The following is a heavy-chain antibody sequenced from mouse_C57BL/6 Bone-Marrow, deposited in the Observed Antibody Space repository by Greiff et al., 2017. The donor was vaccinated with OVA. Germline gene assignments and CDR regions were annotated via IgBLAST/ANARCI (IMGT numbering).Heavy chain of an antibody. J-gene: IGHJ4*01. Sequence: EVKLMESGGGLVQPGGSLKLSCAASGFTFSDYYMYWVRQTPEKRLEWVAYISNGGGSTYYPDTVKGRFTISRDNAKNTLYLQMSRLKSEDTAMYYCARHNYSNPYAMDYWGQGTSVTVSS. CDR2: ISNGGGST. CDR1: GFTFSDYY. D-gene: IGHD2-5*01. CDR3: ARHNYSNPYAMDY. V-gene: IGHV5-12*01.